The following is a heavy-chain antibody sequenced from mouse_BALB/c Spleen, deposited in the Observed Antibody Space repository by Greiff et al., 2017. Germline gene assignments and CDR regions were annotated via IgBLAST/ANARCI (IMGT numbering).Heavy chain of an antibody. CDR2: IYPGNSDT. Sequence: EVQLQQSGTVLARPGASVKMSCKASGYSFTSYWMHWVKQRPGQGLEWIGAIYPGNSDTSYNQKFKGKAKLTAVTSSSTAYMQLSSLTSEDSAVYYCARSPRYYFDYWGQGTTLTVSS. CDR3: ARSPRYYFDY. CDR1: GYSFTSYW. J-gene: IGHJ2*01. V-gene: IGHV1-5*01.